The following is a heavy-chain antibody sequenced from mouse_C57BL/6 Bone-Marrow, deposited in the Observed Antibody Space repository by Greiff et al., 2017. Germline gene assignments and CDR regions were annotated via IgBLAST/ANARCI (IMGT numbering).Heavy chain of an antibody. CDR1: GYTFTNYW. J-gene: IGHJ1*03. D-gene: IGHD1-1*01. Sequence: VQLQQSGAELVRPGTSVKMSCKASGYTFTNYWIGWAKQRPGHGLEWIGDIYPGGGYTNYNEKFKGKATLTADKSSSTAYMQFSSLTSEDSAIYYCARSGSPWYFDVWGTGTTVTVSS. V-gene: IGHV1-63*01. CDR3: ARSGSPWYFDV. CDR2: IYPGGGYT.